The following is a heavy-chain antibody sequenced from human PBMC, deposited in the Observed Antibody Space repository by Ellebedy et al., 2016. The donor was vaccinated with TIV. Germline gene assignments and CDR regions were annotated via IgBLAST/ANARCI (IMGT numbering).Heavy chain of an antibody. Sequence: GGSLRLSXAASGFTFSSYSMNWVRQAPGKGLEWVSYISSSSSTIYYADSVKGRFTISRDNAKNSLYLQMNSLRDEDTAVYYCARGGSGWKYFEYFQHWGQGTLVTVSS. D-gene: IGHD6-19*01. CDR2: ISSSSSTI. V-gene: IGHV3-48*02. CDR3: ARGGSGWKYFEYFQH. J-gene: IGHJ1*01. CDR1: GFTFSSYS.